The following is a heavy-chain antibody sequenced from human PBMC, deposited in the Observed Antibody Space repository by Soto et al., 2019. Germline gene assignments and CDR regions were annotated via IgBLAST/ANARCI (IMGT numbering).Heavy chain of an antibody. D-gene: IGHD2-15*01. CDR1: GYTFTSYA. CDR3: ARGIYCSGGSCGNWFDP. J-gene: IGHJ5*02. V-gene: IGHV1-3*01. CDR2: INAGNGNT. Sequence: ASVKVSCKASGYTFTSYAMHWVRQAPGQRLEWMGWINAGNGNTKYSQKFQGRVTITRDTSASTAYMELSSLRSEDTAVYYCARGIYCSGGSCGNWFDPWGQGTLVT.